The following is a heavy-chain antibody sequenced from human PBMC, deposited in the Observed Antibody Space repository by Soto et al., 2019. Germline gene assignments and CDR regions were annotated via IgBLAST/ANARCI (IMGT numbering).Heavy chain of an antibody. J-gene: IGHJ4*02. CDR3: VSGSDVCGYNWKYGPFEV. D-gene: IGHD1-20*01. V-gene: IGHV1-69*01. CDR2: IIPAFATP. CDR1: GGTMRSFA. Sequence: QVQLVQSGAEVKNPGSSVNVSCKTVGGTMRSFAFSWVRQAPGQGLEWMGGIIPAFATPNHAQKFQDRVTSSAAESTSTAYMELRSLRSEDSAVYFCVSGSDVCGYNWKYGPFEVWGQGTQITVSS.